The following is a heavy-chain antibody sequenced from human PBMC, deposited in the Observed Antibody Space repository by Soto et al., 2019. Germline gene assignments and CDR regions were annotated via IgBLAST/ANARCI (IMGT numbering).Heavy chain of an antibody. V-gene: IGHV1-69*01. D-gene: IGHD3-3*01. CDR3: AAAVWRGYSKYYYGMDV. Sequence: QVQLVQSGAEVRKPGSSVTVSCKAFGGTFISYAFSWVRQAPGQGLEWMGGTIPIFSTTHYAQNFQGRVTITADGSTSTAYMELSSLRSEDTAVYYCAAAVWRGYSKYYYGMDVWGLGTTVTVSS. J-gene: IGHJ6*02. CDR2: TIPIFSTT. CDR1: GGTFISYA.